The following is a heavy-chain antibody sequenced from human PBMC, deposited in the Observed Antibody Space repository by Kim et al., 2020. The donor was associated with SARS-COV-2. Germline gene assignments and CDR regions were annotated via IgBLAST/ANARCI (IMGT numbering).Heavy chain of an antibody. Sequence: SNNYNPSLKSRVTISVDTSKNQFSLKLSSVTAADTAVYYCARGQRARFDPWGQGTLVTVSS. J-gene: IGHJ5*02. V-gene: IGHV4-34*01. CDR2: SN. CDR3: ARGQRARFDP.